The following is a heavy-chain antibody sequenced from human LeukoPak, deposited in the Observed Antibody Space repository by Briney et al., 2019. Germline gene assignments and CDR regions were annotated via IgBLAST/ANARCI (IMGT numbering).Heavy chain of an antibody. CDR3: ARDSSSWYGYLYYYYMDV. D-gene: IGHD6-13*01. CDR1: GFTFSSYS. J-gene: IGHJ6*03. V-gene: IGHV3-21*01. CDR2: ISSSSSYI. Sequence: KPGGSLRLSCAASGFTFSSYSMNWVRQAPGKGLEWVSSISSSSSYIYYADSVKGRFTISRDNAKNSLYLQMNSLRAEDTAVYYCARDSSSWYGYLYYYYMDVWGKGTTVTVSS.